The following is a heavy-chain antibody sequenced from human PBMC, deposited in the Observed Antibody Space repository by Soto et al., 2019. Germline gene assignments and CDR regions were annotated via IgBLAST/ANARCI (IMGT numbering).Heavy chain of an antibody. CDR3: ARRYCGHCDY. CDR2: IYYSGST. J-gene: IGHJ4*02. V-gene: IGHV4-59*08. D-gene: IGHD2-8*02. Sequence: QVQLQESGPGLVKPSETLSLTCTVSGGSISGYYWSWIRQPPGKGLESIGYIYYSGSTNYNPSLTRGVTRPVDTSTAPFSLARRSVTAAVTAAYYCARRYCGHCDYWAQGTLVTVSS. CDR1: GGSISGYY.